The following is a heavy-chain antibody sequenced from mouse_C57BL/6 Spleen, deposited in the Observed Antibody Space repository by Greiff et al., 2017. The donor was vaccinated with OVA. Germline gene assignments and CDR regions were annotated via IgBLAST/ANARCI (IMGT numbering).Heavy chain of an antibody. CDR2: INPNNGGT. Sequence: EVQLQQSGPELVKPGASVKISCKASGYTFTDYYMNWVKQSHGKSLEWIGDINPNNGGTSYKQKLKGKATLTVDKSYSTAYMELRSLPSEDSAVYYCARLDYGSSWFAYWGQGTLVTVSA. CDR1: GYTFTDYY. D-gene: IGHD1-1*01. CDR3: ARLDYGSSWFAY. J-gene: IGHJ3*01. V-gene: IGHV1-26*01.